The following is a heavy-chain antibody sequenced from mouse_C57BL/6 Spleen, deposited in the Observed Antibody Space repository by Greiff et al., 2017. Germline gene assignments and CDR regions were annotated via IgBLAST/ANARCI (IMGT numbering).Heavy chain of an antibody. CDR1: GFTFSDYY. CDR3: ARESFFNYGNVYPHIDV. Sequence: EVHLVESEGGLVQPGSSMKLSCTASGFTFSDYYMAWVRQVPEQGLEWVANINYDGSSTYYLDSLKSRFIISRDNAKNILYLQMSSLKSEDTATYYGARESFFNYGNVYPHIDVWGTGTTVTVSS. D-gene: IGHD2-1*01. J-gene: IGHJ1*03. CDR2: INYDGSST. V-gene: IGHV5-16*01.